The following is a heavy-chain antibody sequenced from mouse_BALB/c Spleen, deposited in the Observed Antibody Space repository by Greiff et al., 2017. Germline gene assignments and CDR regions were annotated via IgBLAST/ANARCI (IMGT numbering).Heavy chain of an antibody. J-gene: IGHJ3*01. CDR3: TKSYYRYTWFAY. Sequence: QVQLQQSGAELVKPGASVKLSCKASGYTFTSYYMYWVKQRPGQGLEWIGEINPSNGGTNFNEKFKSKATLTVHKSSSTAYMQLSSLTSEDSAVYYCTKSYYRYTWFAYWGQGTLVTVSA. CDR1: GYTFTSYY. D-gene: IGHD2-14*01. V-gene: IGHV1S16*01. CDR2: INPSNGGT.